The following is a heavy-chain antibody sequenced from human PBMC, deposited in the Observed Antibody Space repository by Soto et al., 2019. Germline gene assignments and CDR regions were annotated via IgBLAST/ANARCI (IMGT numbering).Heavy chain of an antibody. Sequence: QLQLQESGPGLVESSETLSLTCSVSGGSISSGDYSWDWIRQPPGKGLEWIGNIYYSGSTFYNPSLRSRVTISVDTSKNLLSLKLSSVTAADTSVYYCARRDGYKYGAYLDSWGQGTLVTVSS. CDR3: ARRDGYKYGAYLDS. V-gene: IGHV4-39*02. D-gene: IGHD5-18*01. CDR2: IYYSGST. CDR1: GGSISSGDYS. J-gene: IGHJ4*02.